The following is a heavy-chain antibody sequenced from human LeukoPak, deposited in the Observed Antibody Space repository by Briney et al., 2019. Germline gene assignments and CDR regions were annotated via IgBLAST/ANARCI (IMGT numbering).Heavy chain of an antibody. CDR2: IYYSGTA. D-gene: IGHD3-16*01. Sequence: SETLSLTCTVSGGSITSSNYYWGWIRQPPGKGLDWIGIIYYSGTAYYNPSLKSRLTISVDTSKNQFSLKARSVTAADTAVYYCARPTMGGYFDYWGQGTLVTVSS. CDR1: GGSITSSNYY. J-gene: IGHJ4*02. CDR3: ARPTMGGYFDY. V-gene: IGHV4-39*01.